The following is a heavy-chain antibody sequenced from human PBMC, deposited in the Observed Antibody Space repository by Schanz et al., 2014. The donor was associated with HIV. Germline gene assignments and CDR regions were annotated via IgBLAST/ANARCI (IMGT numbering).Heavy chain of an antibody. CDR1: GFTFDSYG. V-gene: IGHV3-30*03. D-gene: IGHD3-10*01. CDR3: VRGLLFQGFFDS. J-gene: IGHJ4*02. CDR2: ISYDGRNK. Sequence: QVQLVESGGGVVQPGRSLRLSCAASGFTFDSYGIHWVRQAPGKGLEWVAVISYDGRNKYFADSVKGRFTISRDNSKNTLYLQMNSLRAEDTAVYYCVRGLLFQGFFDSWGQGALVTVSS.